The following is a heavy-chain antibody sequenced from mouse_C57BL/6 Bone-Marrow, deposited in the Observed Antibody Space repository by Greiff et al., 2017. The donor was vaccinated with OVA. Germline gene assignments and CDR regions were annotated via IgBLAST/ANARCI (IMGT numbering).Heavy chain of an antibody. CDR2: IDPETGGT. Sequence: QVQLKESGAELVRPGASVTLSCKASGYTFTDYEMHWVKQTPVHGLEWIGAIDPETGGTAYNQKFKGKAILTADKSSSTAYMELRSLTSEDSAVYYCTRGPYYYGSSYWGQGTTLTVSS. V-gene: IGHV1-15*01. CDR1: GYTFTDYE. J-gene: IGHJ2*01. CDR3: TRGPYYYGSSY. D-gene: IGHD1-1*01.